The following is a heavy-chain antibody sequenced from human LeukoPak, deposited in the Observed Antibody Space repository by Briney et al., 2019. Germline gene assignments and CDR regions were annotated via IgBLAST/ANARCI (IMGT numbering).Heavy chain of an antibody. D-gene: IGHD4-17*01. V-gene: IGHV3-53*01. CDR3: ARVGYGDYGVYYYMDV. CDR2: IYSGGST. Sequence: PGGSLRLSCAASGFTVSSNYMSWVRQAPGKGLEWVSVIYSGGSTYYADAMKGRFTISRDNSKNTLYLQMNSLRAEDTAVYYCARVGYGDYGVYYYMDVWGKGTTVTVSS. CDR1: GFTVSSNY. J-gene: IGHJ6*03.